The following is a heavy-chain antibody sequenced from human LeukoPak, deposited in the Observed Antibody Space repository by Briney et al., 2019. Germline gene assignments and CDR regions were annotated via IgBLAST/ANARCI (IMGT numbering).Heavy chain of an antibody. CDR3: ARGVATVTSTRFYFDY. V-gene: IGHV3-11*05. Sequence: PGGSLRLSCAASGFTFSDYYMSWIRQAPGKGLEWVSYISSSSSYTNYADSVKGRFTISRDNAKNSLYLQMNSLRAEDTAVYYCARGVATVTSTRFYFDYRGQGTLVTVSS. CDR1: GFTFSDYY. J-gene: IGHJ4*01. CDR2: ISSSSSYT. D-gene: IGHD4-17*01.